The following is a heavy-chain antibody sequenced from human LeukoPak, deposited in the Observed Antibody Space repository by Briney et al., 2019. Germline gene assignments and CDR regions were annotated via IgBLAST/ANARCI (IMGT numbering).Heavy chain of an antibody. CDR2: IYSGGST. J-gene: IGHJ4*02. D-gene: IGHD2-15*01. CDR1: GFTFSSYA. V-gene: IGHV3-53*01. Sequence: GRSLRLSCAASGFTFSSYAMHWVRQAPGKGLEWVSVIYSGGSTYYADSVKGRFTISRDNSKNTLYLQMNSLRAEDTAVYYCARDMDCSGGSCYSDYWGQGTLVTVSS. CDR3: ARDMDCSGGSCYSDY.